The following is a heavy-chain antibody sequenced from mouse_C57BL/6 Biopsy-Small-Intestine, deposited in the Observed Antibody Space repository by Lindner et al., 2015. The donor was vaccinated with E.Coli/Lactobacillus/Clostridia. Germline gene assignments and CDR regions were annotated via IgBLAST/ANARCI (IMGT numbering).Heavy chain of an antibody. CDR1: GYTFTDYN. D-gene: IGHD2-3*01. J-gene: IGHJ3*01. CDR3: ARKDGYYSFAY. Sequence: EVQLQESGPGLVKPGASVKIPCKASGYTFTDYNMDWVKQSHGKSLEWIGDINPNNGGTIYNQKFKGKATLTVDKPSSTAYMELRSLTSEDTAVYYCARKDGYYSFAYWGQGTLVTVSA. CDR2: INPNNGGT. V-gene: IGHV1-18*01.